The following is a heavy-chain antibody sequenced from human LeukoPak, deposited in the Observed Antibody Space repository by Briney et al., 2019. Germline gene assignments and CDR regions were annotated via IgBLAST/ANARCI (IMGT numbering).Heavy chain of an antibody. D-gene: IGHD4-17*01. V-gene: IGHV3-21*01. CDR3: APWPEDDYGDSALDY. CDR1: GFTFSSYS. CDR2: ISSSSSYI. J-gene: IGHJ4*02. Sequence: KPGGSLRLSCAASGFTFSSYSMNWVRQAPGKGLEWVSSISSSSSYIYYADSVKGRFTISRDNAKNSLYLQMNSLRAEDTAVYYCAPWPEDDYGDSALDYWGQGTLVTVSS.